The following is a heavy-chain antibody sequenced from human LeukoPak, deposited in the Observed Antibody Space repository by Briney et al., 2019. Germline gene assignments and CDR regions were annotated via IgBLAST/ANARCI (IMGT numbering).Heavy chain of an antibody. J-gene: IGHJ6*02. CDR1: GGSISSSSYY. CDR2: IYYSGST. CDR3: ARIKQQLVLHQGNYYYYGMDV. Sequence: SETLSLICTVSGGSISSSSYYWGWIRQPPGKGLEWIGSIYYSGSTYYNPSLKSRVTISVDTSKNQFSLKLSSVTAADTAVYYCARIKQQLVLHQGNYYYYGMDVWGQGTTVTVSS. V-gene: IGHV4-39*07. D-gene: IGHD6-13*01.